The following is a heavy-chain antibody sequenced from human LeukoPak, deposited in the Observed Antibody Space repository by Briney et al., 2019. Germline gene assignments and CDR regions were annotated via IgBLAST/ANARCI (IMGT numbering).Heavy chain of an antibody. CDR2: ISYSGSP. J-gene: IGHJ4*02. Sequence: SDTLSLTCTVSGGSISSGGYYWTWIRQPPGKGLEWIGHISYSGSPYHNPSLKSPLTISMDTSKNQCSLDLSSVTVADTAVYYCARRGSGWFDYWGQGTLVTVSS. V-gene: IGHV4-30-4*02. D-gene: IGHD6-19*01. CDR1: GGSISSGGYY. CDR3: ARRGSGWFDY.